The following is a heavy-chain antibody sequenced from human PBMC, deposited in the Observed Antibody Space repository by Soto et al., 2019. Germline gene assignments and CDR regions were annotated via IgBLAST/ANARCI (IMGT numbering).Heavy chain of an antibody. CDR2: ISTYNGNT. CDR3: AREMVRGVGSDY. D-gene: IGHD3-10*01. Sequence: QVQLVQSGAEVKKPGASVKVSCKASGYTFTSYGISWVRQAPGQGLEWMGWISTYNGNTKYAQKLQGRVTMTTDTSTGTAYMEPRSLRADDTAVFYCAREMVRGVGSDYWGQGTLVTVSS. CDR1: GYTFTSYG. J-gene: IGHJ4*02. V-gene: IGHV1-18*01.